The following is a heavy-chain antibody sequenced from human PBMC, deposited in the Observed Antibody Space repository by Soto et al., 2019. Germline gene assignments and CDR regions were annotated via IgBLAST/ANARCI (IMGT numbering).Heavy chain of an antibody. D-gene: IGHD1-26*01. CDR1: KFTFSDYW. J-gene: IGHJ5*02. CDR3: ARVATGSYDWFDP. Sequence: EAQLVESGGDLVQPGGSLRLSCAASKFTFSDYWMHWVRQAPGKGLMWVSRINSVGTRTAYADSVKGRFTISRDNTKDSLFLYMDGLRAEDTSVYYCARVATGSYDWFDPWGQGTLVTVSS. CDR2: INSVGTRT. V-gene: IGHV3-74*01.